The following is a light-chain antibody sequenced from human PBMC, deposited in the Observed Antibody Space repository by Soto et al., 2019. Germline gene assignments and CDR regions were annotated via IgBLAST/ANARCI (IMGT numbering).Light chain of an antibody. J-gene: IGKJ1*01. CDR3: QQYGRSPPWT. V-gene: IGKV3-20*01. Sequence: EIVLTQSPGTLSLSPGERATLSCRASQSVSSLYLAWFQQKPGQAPRLLMYGASTRATGIPDRFSGSGSGTDFTLTISRLEPEDFAVDYCQQYGRSPPWTFGQGTKVEIK. CDR2: GAS. CDR1: QSVSSLY.